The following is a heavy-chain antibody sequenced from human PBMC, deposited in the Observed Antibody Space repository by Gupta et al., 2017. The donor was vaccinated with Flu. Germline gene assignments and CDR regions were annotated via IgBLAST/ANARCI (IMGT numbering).Heavy chain of an antibody. CDR2: ISGSGATT. J-gene: IGHJ4*02. D-gene: IGHD6-19*01. CDR1: GFTFSSYV. CDR3: AKGDRGSGWTN. Sequence: EVQLLESGGGLGQPGGSLRLSCVDSGFTFSSYVMSWVRQAPGKGLEWVSAISGSGATTHYADSVKGRFSISRDNSKNTLYLQINSLRAEDTAVYYCAKGDRGSGWTNWGQGTLVTVSS. V-gene: IGHV3-23*01.